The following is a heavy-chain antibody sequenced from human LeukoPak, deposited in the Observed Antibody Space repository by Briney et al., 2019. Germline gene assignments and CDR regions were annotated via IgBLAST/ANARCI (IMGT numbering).Heavy chain of an antibody. CDR2: INHSGST. CDR3: ARGDYDILTGYYGASFDY. CDR1: GGSFSGYY. V-gene: IGHV4-34*01. D-gene: IGHD3-9*01. J-gene: IGHJ4*02. Sequence: SETLSLTCAVYGGSFSGYYWSWIRQPPGKGLEWIGEINHSGSTYYNPSLKSRVTISVDRSKNQFSLKLSSVTAADTAVYYCARGDYDILTGYYGASFDYWGQGTLVTVSS.